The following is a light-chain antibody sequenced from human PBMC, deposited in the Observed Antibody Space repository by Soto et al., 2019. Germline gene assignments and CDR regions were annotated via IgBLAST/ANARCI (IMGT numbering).Light chain of an antibody. CDR2: ANY. V-gene: IGLV1-40*01. CDR1: TSNIGAGYD. CDR3: QSYDSSLSGSWV. J-gene: IGLJ3*02. Sequence: QPVLTQPPSVSGAPGQRVTISCTGSTSNIGAGYDVHWYQQLPGTAPKLLIYANYNRPSGVPDRFSGSKSGTSASLAITGLQAEDEADYYCQSYDSSLSGSWVFGGGTKLTVL.